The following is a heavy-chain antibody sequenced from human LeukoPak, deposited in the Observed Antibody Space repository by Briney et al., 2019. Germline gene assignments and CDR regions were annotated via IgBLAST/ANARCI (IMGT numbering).Heavy chain of an antibody. CDR2: IYYSGST. D-gene: IGHD1-7*01. Sequence: SETLSLTCTVSGGSIGSYYWSWIRQPPGKGLEWIGYIYYSGSTNYNPSLKSRVTISVDTSKNQFSLKLSSVTAADTAVYYCARDRTGTTIMDWFDPWGQGTLVTVSS. J-gene: IGHJ5*02. V-gene: IGHV4-59*01. CDR1: GGSIGSYY. CDR3: ARDRTGTTIMDWFDP.